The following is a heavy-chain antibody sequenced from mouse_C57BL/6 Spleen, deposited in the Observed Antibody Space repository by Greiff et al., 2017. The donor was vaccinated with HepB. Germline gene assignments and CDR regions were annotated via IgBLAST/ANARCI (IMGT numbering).Heavy chain of an antibody. V-gene: IGHV1-59*01. CDR3: ARSARYGNYGYFDV. D-gene: IGHD2-10*02. Sequence: QVQLQQPGAELVRPGTSVKLSCKASGYTFTSYWMHWVKQRPGQGLEWIGVIDPSDSYTNYNGKFKGKATLTADKSSSTAYMQLSSLTSEDSAVYFCARSARYGNYGYFDVWGTGTTVTVSS. J-gene: IGHJ1*03. CDR2: IDPSDSYT. CDR1: GYTFTSYW.